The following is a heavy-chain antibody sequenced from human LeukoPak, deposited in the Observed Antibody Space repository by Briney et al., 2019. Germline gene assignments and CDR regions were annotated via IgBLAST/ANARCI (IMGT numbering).Heavy chain of an antibody. CDR1: GDSINSSNW. Sequence: SETLSLTCALSGDSINSSNWWSWVRQPPGKGLEWIGEIYPSGATNYNPSLKSRVTMSVDKANNQFSLNLSSVTAADTAVYYCARVLSTVVIPHAFVIWGQGTTVIVSS. CDR3: ARVLSTVVIPHAFVI. CDR2: IYPSGAT. V-gene: IGHV4-4*02. D-gene: IGHD4-23*01. J-gene: IGHJ3*02.